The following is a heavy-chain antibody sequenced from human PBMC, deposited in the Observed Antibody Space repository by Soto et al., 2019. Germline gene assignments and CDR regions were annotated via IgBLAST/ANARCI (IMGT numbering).Heavy chain of an antibody. Sequence: QVQLVQSGAEVKKPGSSVKVSCKASGGTFSSYTISWVRQAPGQGLEWMGSIIPILGIANYAQKFQGRVTITADKSTSTAYMELSSLRSEDTAVYYCARAGGYGSGSYYSYWGQGTLVTVSS. CDR2: IIPILGIA. D-gene: IGHD3-10*01. CDR3: ARAGGYGSGSYYSY. J-gene: IGHJ4*02. V-gene: IGHV1-69*02. CDR1: GGTFSSYT.